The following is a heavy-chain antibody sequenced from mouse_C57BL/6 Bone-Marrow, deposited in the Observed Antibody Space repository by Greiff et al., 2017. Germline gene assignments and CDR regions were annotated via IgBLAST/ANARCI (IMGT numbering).Heavy chain of an antibody. CDR1: GFSLSTSGMG. CDR3: ARKYDYDGGDYFDY. D-gene: IGHD2-4*01. CDR2: IYWDDDK. V-gene: IGHV8-12*01. J-gene: IGHJ2*01. Sequence: QVTLKESGPGILQSSQTLSLTCSFSGFSLSTSGMGVSWIRQPSGKGLEWLAHIYWDDDKRYNPFLKRRLTISKDTSRNQVFLKITSVDTADTATYYCARKYDYDGGDYFDYWGQGTTLTVSA.